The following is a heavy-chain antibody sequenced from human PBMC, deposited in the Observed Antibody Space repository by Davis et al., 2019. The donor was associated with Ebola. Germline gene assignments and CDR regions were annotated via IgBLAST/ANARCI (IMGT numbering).Heavy chain of an antibody. J-gene: IGHJ2*01. CDR3: ARDGGRHWYFDL. V-gene: IGHV4-4*02. CDR2: IYHSGST. Sequence: MPGGSLRLSCAVSGGSISSGNWWNWVRQPPGKRLEWIGEIYHSGSTYYNPSLKSRVTISVDTSKNQFSLKLSSVTAADTAVYYCARDGGRHWYFDLWGRGTLVTVSS. CDR1: GGSISSGNW. D-gene: IGHD3-16*01.